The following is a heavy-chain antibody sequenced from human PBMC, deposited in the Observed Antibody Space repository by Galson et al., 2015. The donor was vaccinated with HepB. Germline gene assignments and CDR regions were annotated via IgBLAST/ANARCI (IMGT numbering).Heavy chain of an antibody. V-gene: IGHV3-30*18. CDR2: ISYDGSNK. CDR3: AKRARRGPHDY. J-gene: IGHJ4*02. Sequence: SLRLSCAASGFTFSSYGMHWVRQAPGKGLEWVAVISYDGSNKYYADSVKGRFTISRDNSKNTLYLQMNSLRAEDTAVYYCAKRARRGPHDYWGQGTLVTVSS. CDR1: GFTFSSYG.